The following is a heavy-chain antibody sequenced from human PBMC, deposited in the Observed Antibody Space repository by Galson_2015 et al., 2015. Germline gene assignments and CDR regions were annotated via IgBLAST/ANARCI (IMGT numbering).Heavy chain of an antibody. Sequence: SLRLSCAASGFTLSSYIMHWVRQAPGKGLEWVTVIWSDGSNEYYADSVKGRFTISRDNSQNILYLQMNSLTAEDTAVYYCARTHSFTVFRYFYYYMDVWGEGTTVTVSS. V-gene: IGHV3-33*01. CDR2: IWSDGSNE. CDR1: GFTLSSYI. CDR3: ARTHSFTVFRYFYYYMDV. D-gene: IGHD2/OR15-2a*01. J-gene: IGHJ6*03.